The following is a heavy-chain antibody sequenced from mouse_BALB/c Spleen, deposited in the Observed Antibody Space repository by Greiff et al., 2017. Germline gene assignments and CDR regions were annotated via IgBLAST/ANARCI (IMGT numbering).Heavy chain of an antibody. CDR1: GFTFNTYA. Sequence: EVQLVESGGGLVQPKGSLKLSCAASGFTFNTYAMNWVRQAPGKGLEWVARIRSKSNNYATYYADSVKDRFTISRDDSQSMLYLQMNNLKTEDTAMYYCVRGVDSSGYVFAYWGQGTLVTVSA. J-gene: IGHJ3*01. CDR3: VRGVDSSGYVFAY. D-gene: IGHD3-2*01. V-gene: IGHV10-1*02. CDR2: IRSKSNNYAT.